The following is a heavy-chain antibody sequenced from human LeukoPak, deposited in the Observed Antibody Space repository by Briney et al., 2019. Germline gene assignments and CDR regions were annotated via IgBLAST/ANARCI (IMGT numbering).Heavy chain of an antibody. CDR3: ASDAFDI. CDR1: GFTVSSNY. Sequence: GESLRLSCAASGFTVSSNYMSWVRQAPGKGLEWVSVIYSGGSTYYADSVKGRFTISRGNSKNTLYLQMNSLRAEDAAVYYCASDAFDIWGQGTMVTVSS. CDR2: IYSGGST. V-gene: IGHV3-53*01. J-gene: IGHJ3*02.